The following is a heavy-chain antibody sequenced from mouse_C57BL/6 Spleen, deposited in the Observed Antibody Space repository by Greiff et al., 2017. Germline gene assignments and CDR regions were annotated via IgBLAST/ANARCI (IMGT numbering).Heavy chain of an antibody. V-gene: IGHV1-7*01. Sequence: QVQLKQSGAELAKPGASVKLSCKASGYTFTSYWMHWVKQRPGQGLEWIGYINPSSGYTKYNQKFKDKATLTADKSSSTAYMQLSSLTYEDSAVYYCARSSPSYYGNPYWYFDVWGTGTTVTVSS. CDR2: INPSSGYT. CDR1: GYTFTSYW. CDR3: ARSSPSYYGNPYWYFDV. J-gene: IGHJ1*03. D-gene: IGHD2-10*01.